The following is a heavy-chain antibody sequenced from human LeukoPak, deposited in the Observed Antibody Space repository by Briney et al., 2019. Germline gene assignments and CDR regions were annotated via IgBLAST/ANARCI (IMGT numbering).Heavy chain of an antibody. V-gene: IGHV3-66*01. D-gene: IGHD2-15*01. CDR1: GFTVSSNH. J-gene: IGHJ4*02. CDR2: IYSSGGT. CDR3: ARDREGAATFAQYYFDY. Sequence: QSGGSLRLSCAASGFTVSSNHMSWVRQAPGKGLEWVSVIYSSGGTNYADSVKGRFTISRDNAKNSLYLQMNSLRAEDTAVYYCARDREGAATFAQYYFDYWGQGTLVTVSS.